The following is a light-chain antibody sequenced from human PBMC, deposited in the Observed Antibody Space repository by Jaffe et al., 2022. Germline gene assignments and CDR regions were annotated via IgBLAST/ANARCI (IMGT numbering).Light chain of an antibody. CDR1: QGISKY. V-gene: IGKV1-9*01. CDR3: QQLDDYPLT. J-gene: IGKJ4*01. CDR2: SAS. Sequence: DIQLTQSPSFLSASVGDRVTITCRASQGISKYLTWYQQKPGKAPALLIYSASKLQIGVPSRFSGSGSGTHFTLTISSLQPEDCATYYCQQLDDYPLTFGGGTKVEVK.